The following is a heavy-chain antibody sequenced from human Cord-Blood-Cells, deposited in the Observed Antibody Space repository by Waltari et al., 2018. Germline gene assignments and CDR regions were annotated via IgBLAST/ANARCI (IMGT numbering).Heavy chain of an antibody. V-gene: IGHV1-2*02. CDR3: AREVKDAPYYWYFDL. Sequence: QVQLVQSGAEVKKPGASVKVPCKASGYTFTGYYIHWVRQAPGQGLEWLGWINPNSGGTNYAQKFQGRVTMTRDTSISTAYMELSRLRSDDTAVYYCAREVKDAPYYWYFDLWGRGTLVTVSS. CDR1: GYTFTGYY. J-gene: IGHJ2*01. CDR2: INPNSGGT.